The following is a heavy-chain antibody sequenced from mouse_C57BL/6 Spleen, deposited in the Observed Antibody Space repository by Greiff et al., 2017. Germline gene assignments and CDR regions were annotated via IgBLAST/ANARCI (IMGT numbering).Heavy chain of an antibody. CDR1: GFTFSDYG. Sequence: EVQVVESGGGLVKPGGSLKLSCAASGFTFSDYGMHWVRQAPEKGLEWVAYISSGSSTIYYADTVKGRFTISRDNAKNTLFLQMTSLRSEDTAMYYCARLWLLHAMDYWGQGTSVTVSS. D-gene: IGHD2-3*01. CDR3: ARLWLLHAMDY. J-gene: IGHJ4*01. CDR2: ISSGSSTI. V-gene: IGHV5-17*01.